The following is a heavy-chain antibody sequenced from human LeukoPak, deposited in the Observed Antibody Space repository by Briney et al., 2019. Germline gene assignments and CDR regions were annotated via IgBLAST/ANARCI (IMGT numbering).Heavy chain of an antibody. J-gene: IGHJ4*02. Sequence: GGSLRLSCAGSGFTISTFGMNWVRQAPGRGLEWVSSISSSSTYIYYADSLQGRFTISRDNAKNSLSLQMNSLRVEDTAVYYCVSFYETYWGRGTLVTVSS. V-gene: IGHV3-21*01. CDR1: GFTISTFG. CDR3: VSFYETY. D-gene: IGHD2/OR15-2a*01. CDR2: ISSSSTYI.